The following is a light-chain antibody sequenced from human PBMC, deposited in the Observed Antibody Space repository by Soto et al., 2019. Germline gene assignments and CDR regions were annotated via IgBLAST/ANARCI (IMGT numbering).Light chain of an antibody. CDR2: WAS. CDR3: QQYYSTPYT. J-gene: IGKJ2*01. CDR1: QSVLYSSNEKSY. V-gene: IGKV4-1*01. Sequence: DIVMTQSPDSLAVSLGERATINCKSSQSVLYSSNEKSYLAWYQQKPGQPPKLLIYWASTRESGVPDRFSGSESGTDFALTISSLQAEDVAVYYCQQYYSTPYTFGQGTKLEIK.